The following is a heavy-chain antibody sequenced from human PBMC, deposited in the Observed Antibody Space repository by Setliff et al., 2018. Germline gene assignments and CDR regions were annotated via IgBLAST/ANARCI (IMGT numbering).Heavy chain of an antibody. J-gene: IGHJ4*02. CDR2: ISPYTGNT. CDR1: GYTFSDYG. CDR3: ERLVRYCTTTSCQRTSGDDF. D-gene: IGHD2-2*01. Sequence: ASVKVSCKASGYTFSDYGISWVRLAPGQGLEWMGWISPYTGNTFYAPQFQGRVIMTTDTSTNAAYMDLRSLRSDDTAVYYCERLVRYCTTTSCQRTSGDDFWGQGTLVTVSS. V-gene: IGHV1-18*01.